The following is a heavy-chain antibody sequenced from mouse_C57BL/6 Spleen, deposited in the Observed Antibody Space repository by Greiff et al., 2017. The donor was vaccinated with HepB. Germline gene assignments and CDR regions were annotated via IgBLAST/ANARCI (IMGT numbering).Heavy chain of an antibody. CDR3: ARSGDYDDWFAY. D-gene: IGHD2-4*01. CDR1: GYTFTSYW. V-gene: IGHV1-59*01. Sequence: QVQLQQPGAELVRPGTSVKLSCKASGYTFTSYWMHWVKQRPGQGLEWIGVIDPSDSYTNYNQKFKGKATLTVDTSSSTAYMQLSSLTSEDSAVYYCARSGDYDDWFAYWGQGTLVTVSA. J-gene: IGHJ3*01. CDR2: IDPSDSYT.